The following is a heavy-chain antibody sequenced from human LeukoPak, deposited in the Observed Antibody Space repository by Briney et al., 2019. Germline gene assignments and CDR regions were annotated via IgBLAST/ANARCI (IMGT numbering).Heavy chain of an antibody. V-gene: IGHV3-21*01. CDR1: GFTFSTYT. CDR3: ARTRYDGSGYYSLGDY. Sequence: PGGSLRLSCAASGFTFSTYTMKWVRQAPGKGLEWVSSVTRSSHYIYYADSVKGRFTISRDNAKNSLYLQMNSLRAEDTAVYYCARTRYDGSGYYSLGDYWGQGTLVTVSS. CDR2: VTRSSHYI. J-gene: IGHJ4*02. D-gene: IGHD3-22*01.